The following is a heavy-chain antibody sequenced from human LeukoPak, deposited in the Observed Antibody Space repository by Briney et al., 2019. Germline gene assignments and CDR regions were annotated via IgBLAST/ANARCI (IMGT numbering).Heavy chain of an antibody. CDR2: IYYSGST. J-gene: IGHJ4*02. Sequence: PSETLSPTCTVSGGSISSYYWSWIRQPPGKGLEWIGYIYYSGSTNYNPSLKSRVTISVDTSKNQFSLKLSSVTAADTAVYYCAREDHQAGNLKVDYWGQGTLVTVSS. V-gene: IGHV4-59*01. D-gene: IGHD6-13*01. CDR3: AREDHQAGNLKVDY. CDR1: GGSISSYY.